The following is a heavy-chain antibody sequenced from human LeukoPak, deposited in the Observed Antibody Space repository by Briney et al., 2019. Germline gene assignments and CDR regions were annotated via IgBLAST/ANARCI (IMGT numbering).Heavy chain of an antibody. Sequence: GGALRLSLVASGFTYSDYYMSWIRQAPGRGLEWVSYISSSGNTIYYADAVKGGFTITRDNAKNSLYLQMNSLIAEDTAVYYCARDFRAAFDPWGQGTLVTVSS. D-gene: IGHD3-10*01. CDR1: GFTYSDYY. J-gene: IGHJ5*02. CDR3: ARDFRAAFDP. V-gene: IGHV3-11*01. CDR2: ISSSGNTI.